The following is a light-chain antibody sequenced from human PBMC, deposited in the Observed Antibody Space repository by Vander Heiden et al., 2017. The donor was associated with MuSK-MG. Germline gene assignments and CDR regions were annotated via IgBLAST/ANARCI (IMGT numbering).Light chain of an antibody. J-gene: IGKJ3*01. V-gene: IGKV3-20*01. CDR3: QQYGGSPRT. Sequence: EIVLTQSPGTLSSSPGERATLSCRASQSIRSNYLAWYQQKPGQAPRLLIYGASSRATGIPDRFSGSGSGTDFTLTISRLEPEDFAVYYCQQYGGSPRTFGPGTKVDVK. CDR2: GAS. CDR1: QSIRSNY.